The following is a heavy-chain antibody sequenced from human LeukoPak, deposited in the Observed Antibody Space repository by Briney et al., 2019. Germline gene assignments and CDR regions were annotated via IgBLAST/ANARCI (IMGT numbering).Heavy chain of an antibody. J-gene: IGHJ5*02. CDR2: INHSGST. V-gene: IGHV4-34*01. CDR3: ARESAKYSNYRCFDP. D-gene: IGHD4-11*01. Sequence: SSETLSLTCAVYGGSFSGYYWSWIRQPPGKGLEWIGEINHSGSTNYNPSLKSRVTISVDTSKNQFSLKLSSVTAADTAVYYCARESAKYSNYRCFDPWGQGTLVTVSS. CDR1: GGSFSGYY.